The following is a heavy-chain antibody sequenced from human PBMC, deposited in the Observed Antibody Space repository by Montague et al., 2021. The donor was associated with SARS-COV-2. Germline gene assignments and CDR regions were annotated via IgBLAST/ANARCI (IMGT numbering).Heavy chain of an antibody. CDR1: GYSISSGYY. D-gene: IGHD6-19*01. Sequence: SETLSLTCTVSGYSISSGYYWGWIRQPPGKGLEWIGSNYHSGSTYYNPSLKSRVAITIATSENQFSLKLSSVTAAETAVYYCARGNRIAVAGTDFDYWGQGTLVTVSS. V-gene: IGHV4-38-2*02. CDR3: ARGNRIAVAGTDFDY. CDR2: NYHSGST. J-gene: IGHJ4*02.